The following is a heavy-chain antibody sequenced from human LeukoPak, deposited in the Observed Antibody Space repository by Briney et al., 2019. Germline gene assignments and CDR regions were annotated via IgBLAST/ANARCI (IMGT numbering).Heavy chain of an antibody. CDR2: IYYSGST. D-gene: IGHD3-3*01. CDR1: GGSISSYY. J-gene: IGHJ5*02. CDR3: ARVPRITIFGAGDGPRFDP. Sequence: PSETLSLTCTVSGGSISSYYWSWLRQPPGKDLKWIGYIYYSGSTNYNPSLKSRVTISVDTSKNQFSLKLSSVTAADTAVYYCARVPRITIFGAGDGPRFDPWGQGTLVTVSS. V-gene: IGHV4-59*01.